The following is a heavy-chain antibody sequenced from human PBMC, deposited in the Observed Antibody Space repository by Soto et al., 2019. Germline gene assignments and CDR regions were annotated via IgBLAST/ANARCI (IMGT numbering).Heavy chain of an antibody. J-gene: IGHJ4*02. CDR3: ARVRALEIAVRPVDY. V-gene: IGHV3-30-3*01. CDR2: ISNDGNSK. CDR1: GLTFTSYA. D-gene: IGHD6-13*01. Sequence: GGSLRLSCVASGLTFTSYAMHWVRQAPGKGLEWVAVISNDGNSKYYADSVQGRFTISRDNSKNTLYLQINSLRVEDTAVYYCARVRALEIAVRPVDYWGQGTLVTVSS.